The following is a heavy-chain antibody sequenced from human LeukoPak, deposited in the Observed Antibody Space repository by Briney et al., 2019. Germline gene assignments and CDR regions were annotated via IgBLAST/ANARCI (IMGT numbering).Heavy chain of an antibody. D-gene: IGHD2-2*01. V-gene: IGHV3-21*01. CDR2: ISSSSSYI. CDR1: GITFSSYS. J-gene: IGHJ6*02. Sequence: PGGSLRLSCAASGITFSSYSMNWVRQAPGKGLEWVSSISSSSSYIYYADSVKGRFTISRDNAKNSLYLQMNSLRAEDTAVYYCAREWLPAASLDVWGQGTTVTVSS. CDR3: AREWLPAASLDV.